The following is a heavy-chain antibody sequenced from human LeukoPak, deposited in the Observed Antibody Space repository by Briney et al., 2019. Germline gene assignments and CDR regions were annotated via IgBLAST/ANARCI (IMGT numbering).Heavy chain of an antibody. D-gene: IGHD5-12*01. Sequence: SETLSLTCTVSGGSLSSYYWSWIRQPPGKGLEWIGYISYSGSTNYNPSLKSRVTISVDTSKNQFSLKLSSVTAADTAVYYCARSYSGYDPVDYWGQGTLVTVSS. CDR2: ISYSGST. V-gene: IGHV4-59*01. J-gene: IGHJ4*02. CDR1: GGSLSSYY. CDR3: ARSYSGYDPVDY.